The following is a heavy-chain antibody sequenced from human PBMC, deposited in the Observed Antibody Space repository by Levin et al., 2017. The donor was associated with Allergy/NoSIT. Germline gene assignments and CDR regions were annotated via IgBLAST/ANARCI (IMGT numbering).Heavy chain of an antibody. V-gene: IGHV4-34*01. D-gene: IGHD2-15*01. CDR3: ARGYCSGGSCYPNDY. CDR1: GGSFRGYY. CDR2: INHSGTT. Sequence: SQTLSLTCAVYGGSFRGYYWSWIRPPPGKGLEWIGEINHSGTTNYNPSLKSRVTISADTSKNQFSLKLSSVTAADTAVYYCARGYCSGGSCYPNDYWGQGTLVTVSS. J-gene: IGHJ4*02.